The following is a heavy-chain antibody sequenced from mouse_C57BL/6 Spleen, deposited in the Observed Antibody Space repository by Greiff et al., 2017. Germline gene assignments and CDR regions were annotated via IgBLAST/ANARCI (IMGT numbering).Heavy chain of an antibody. J-gene: IGHJ4*01. Sequence: EVKLVESGGGLVKPGGSLKLSCAASGFTFSDYGMHWVRQAPEKGLEWVAYISSGSSTIYDADTVKGRFTISRDNAKNTLFLQMTSLRSEDTAMYYCARRYDHYYAMDYWCQGTSVTVSS. D-gene: IGHD2-3*01. CDR1: GFTFSDYG. V-gene: IGHV5-17*01. CDR2: ISSGSSTI. CDR3: ARRYDHYYAMDY.